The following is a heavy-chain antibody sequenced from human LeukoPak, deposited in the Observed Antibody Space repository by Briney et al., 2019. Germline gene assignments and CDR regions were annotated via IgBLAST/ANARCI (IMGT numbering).Heavy chain of an antibody. J-gene: IGHJ4*02. Sequence: PGGSLRLSCVASGFTFSSYGVHWVRQAPGKGLEWVANIKQDGSEKFYVDSMKGRFTISRDNAKNSLYLQMNSLRAEDTAVYYCARDLITGAPGADYWGQGTLVTVSS. CDR2: IKQDGSEK. V-gene: IGHV3-7*01. CDR1: GFTFSSYG. D-gene: IGHD7-27*01. CDR3: ARDLITGAPGADY.